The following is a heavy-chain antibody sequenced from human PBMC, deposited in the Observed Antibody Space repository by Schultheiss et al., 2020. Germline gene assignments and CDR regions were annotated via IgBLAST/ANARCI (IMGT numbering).Heavy chain of an antibody. CDR2: ISSSASYI. D-gene: IGHD5-12*01. CDR1: GFTFKTYG. CDR3: ARGAYAGYDSGNFYGMDV. V-gene: IGHV3-21*01. J-gene: IGHJ6*04. Sequence: GGSLRLSCVSSGFTFKTYGLHWVRQAPGKGLEWVSFISSSASYIFYADSVKGRFTISRDNAKNSLFLQMDRLRAEDTAVYYCARGAYAGYDSGNFYGMDVWGKGTTVTVAS.